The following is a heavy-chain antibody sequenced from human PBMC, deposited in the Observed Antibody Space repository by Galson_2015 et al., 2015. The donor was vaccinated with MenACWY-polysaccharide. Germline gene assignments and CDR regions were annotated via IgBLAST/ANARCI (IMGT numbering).Heavy chain of an antibody. CDR2: LIPMLGKP. Sequence: SVKVSCKASGGTFDDHGFYWVRQAPGQGLEWMGRLIPMLGKPNYAQKFQDRITITADQPTSTVYMEMSSLSSEDTAVYYCARVDCNDGARCSFAPWSQGPLGAVPS. CDR3: ARVDCNDGARCSFAP. D-gene: IGHD2/OR15-2a*01. CDR1: GGTFDDHG. J-gene: IGHJ5*02. V-gene: IGHV1-69*04.